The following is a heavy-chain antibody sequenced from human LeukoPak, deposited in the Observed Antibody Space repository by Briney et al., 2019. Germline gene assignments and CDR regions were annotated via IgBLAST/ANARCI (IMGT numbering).Heavy chain of an antibody. CDR1: EFTFSSYW. CDR3: ASGLELDY. J-gene: IGHJ4*02. Sequence: GGSLRLSCAVSEFTFSSYWMSWVRQAPGKGLEWVANIKQDGSEKNYVDSVKGRFTISRDNAKNSLYLQMNSLRAEDTAVYYCASGLELDYWGQGTLVTVSS. CDR2: IKQDGSEK. V-gene: IGHV3-7*03.